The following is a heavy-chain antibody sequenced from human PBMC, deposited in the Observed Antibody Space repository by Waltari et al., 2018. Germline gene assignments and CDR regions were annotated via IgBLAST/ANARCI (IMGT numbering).Heavy chain of an antibody. V-gene: IGHV4-31*03. CDR2: IYYSGST. J-gene: IGHJ4*02. CDR3: ASTIAAAGRVHFVDY. CDR1: GGSISSGGYY. D-gene: IGHD6-13*01. Sequence: QVQLQESGPGLVKPSQTLSLTCTVSGGSISSGGYYWSWLRQHPGKGLEWIGYIYYSGSTYYNPSLKSRVTISVDTSKNQFSLKLSSVTAADTAVYYCASTIAAAGRVHFVDYWGQGTLVTVSS.